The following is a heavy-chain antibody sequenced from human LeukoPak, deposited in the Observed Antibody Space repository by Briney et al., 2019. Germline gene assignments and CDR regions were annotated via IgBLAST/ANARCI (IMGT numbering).Heavy chain of an antibody. V-gene: IGHV1-3*01. D-gene: IGHD6-19*01. CDR1: GFTFTTYT. CDR2: INAANGNT. Sequence: ASVKVSCKPSGFTFTTYTMHWVRQAPGQRLEWMGWINAANGNTQYSQKFQGRVTTTRDTSASTAYMELSSLRSEDTAVYYCARGAPIRVAVAATFDPWGQGTLVTVPS. CDR3: ARGAPIRVAVAATFDP. J-gene: IGHJ5*02.